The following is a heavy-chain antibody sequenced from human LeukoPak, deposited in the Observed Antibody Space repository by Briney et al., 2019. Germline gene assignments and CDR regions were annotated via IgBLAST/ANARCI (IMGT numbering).Heavy chain of an antibody. J-gene: IGHJ5*02. CDR3: ARVENWFDP. CDR2: IYYSGST. CDR1: GGSISSYY. D-gene: IGHD1-1*01. Sequence: PSETLSLTCTVSGGSISSYYWSWIRQPPGKGLEWIGYIYYSGSTNYNPSLKSRVTISVDTSKIQFSLKLSSVTAADTAVYYCARVENWFDPWGQGTLVTVSS. V-gene: IGHV4-59*01.